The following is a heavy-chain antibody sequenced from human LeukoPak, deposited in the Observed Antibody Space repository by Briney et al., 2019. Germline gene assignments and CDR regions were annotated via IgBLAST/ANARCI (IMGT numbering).Heavy chain of an antibody. CDR1: AFTFDDYG. J-gene: IGHJ4*02. Sequence: GGSLRLSCAASAFTFDDYGMSWVRQAPGKGLEWVANIKQDGSEKYYVDSVKGRFTISRDNAKNSLYLQMNSLRAEDTAVYYCASAVYSSSWYYFDYWGQGTLVTVSS. CDR2: IKQDGSEK. D-gene: IGHD6-13*01. V-gene: IGHV3-7*01. CDR3: ASAVYSSSWYYFDY.